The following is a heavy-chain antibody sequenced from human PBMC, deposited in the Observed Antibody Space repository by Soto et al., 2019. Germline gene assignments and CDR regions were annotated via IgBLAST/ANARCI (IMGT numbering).Heavy chain of an antibody. D-gene: IGHD3-16*01. J-gene: IGHJ4*02. V-gene: IGHV3-66*01. CDR1: GFTVSTKY. Sequence: EVQLVESGGGLVQPGGSLRLSCAASGFTVSTKYMSWVRQAPGKGLEWVSHISSGGSTFYADSVRVRFTSARDNSTNTVNLQMHSLRAEDTDVYYCARDPWAADYWGQGTLVTVSS. CDR2: ISSGGST. CDR3: ARDPWAADY.